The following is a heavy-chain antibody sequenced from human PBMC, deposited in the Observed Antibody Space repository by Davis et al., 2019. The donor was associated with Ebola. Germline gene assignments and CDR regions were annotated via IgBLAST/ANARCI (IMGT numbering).Heavy chain of an antibody. V-gene: IGHV3-30*18. CDR3: AKDPWLYSSGSPNYFDY. CDR2: ISYDGSNQ. CDR1: GFTFSSYA. Sequence: GGSLRLSCAASGFTFSSYAMHWVRQAPGKGLEWVAVISYDGSNQYYADSVKGRFTISRDNSKNTLYLQMNSLRAEDTAVYYCAKDPWLYSSGSPNYFDYWGQGTLVTVSS. J-gene: IGHJ4*02. D-gene: IGHD6-19*01.